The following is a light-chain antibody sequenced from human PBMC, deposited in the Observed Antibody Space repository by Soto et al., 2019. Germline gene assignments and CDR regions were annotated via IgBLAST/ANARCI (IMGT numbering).Light chain of an antibody. V-gene: IGKV3-20*01. CDR2: DVS. Sequence: ENVLTQSPVTLSLSLGERATLSCRASQSVSGYLAWYQQIPGQAPRLLIYDVSQRAPGIPDRFSGSGSGTDFTLTISRLEPEDFAVYYCQQYGSSPPATFGQGTKVDIK. J-gene: IGKJ1*01. CDR1: QSVSGY. CDR3: QQYGSSPPAT.